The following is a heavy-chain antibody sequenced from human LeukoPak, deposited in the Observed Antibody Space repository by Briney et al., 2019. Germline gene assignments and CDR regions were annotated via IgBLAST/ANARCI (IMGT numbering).Heavy chain of an antibody. J-gene: IGHJ4*02. CDR1: GDRLASNSAA. CDR2: TYYRSDWYT. V-gene: IGHV6-1*01. CDR3: AREGNYFDY. Sequence: SQTLSLTCAISGDRLASNSAAWNWLRQSPSRGLEWLGRTYYRSDWYTDYAESVKSRITINPDTPKNQFSLQLNSVTPEDTAVYYCAREGNYFDYWGQGTLVTVSS. D-gene: IGHD3-10*01.